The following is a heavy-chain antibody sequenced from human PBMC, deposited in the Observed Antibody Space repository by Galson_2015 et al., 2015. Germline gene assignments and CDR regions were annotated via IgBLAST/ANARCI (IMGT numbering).Heavy chain of an antibody. CDR2: IKQDGSEK. CDR3: ARATAPAKIANTYHFDS. V-gene: IGHV3-7*01. Sequence: SLRLSCAASGFTFTNFWMNWVRQAPGRGLEWVANIKQDGSEKYYMDSLKGRFTISRDNAKNSLYLQMSSLRAEDTAVYYCARATAPAKIANTYHFDSWGQGTVVTVSS. D-gene: IGHD1-1*01. J-gene: IGHJ4*02. CDR1: GFTFTNFW.